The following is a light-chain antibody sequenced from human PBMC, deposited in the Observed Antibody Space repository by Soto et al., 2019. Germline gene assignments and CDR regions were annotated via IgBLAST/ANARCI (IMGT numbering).Light chain of an antibody. CDR1: SSDVGGYNY. CDR3: CSYADTYTYV. Sequence: QSALTQPRSVSGSPGQSVTISCTGTSSDVGGYNYVSWYQQHPGKAPKLMIYDVSERPSGVPDRFSGSKSGNRASLTISGLQAEDEADYYCCSYADTYTYVFGTGTKVTVL. CDR2: DVS. J-gene: IGLJ1*01. V-gene: IGLV2-11*02.